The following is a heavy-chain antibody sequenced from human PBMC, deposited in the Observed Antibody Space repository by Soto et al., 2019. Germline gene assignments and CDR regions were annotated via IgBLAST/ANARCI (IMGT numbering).Heavy chain of an antibody. J-gene: IGHJ6*02. CDR1: GGTFSSYA. Sequence: QVQLVQSGAEVKKPGSSVKVSCKASGGTFSSYAISWVRQAPGQGLEWMGGIIPIFGTSNYAQKFQGRVTITADESPSTVHMELSSLRSEDTAVYYCARVDTGYCSGGSCSPIGYYHSGMDVWGQGTTVTVS. CDR3: ARVDTGYCSGGSCSPIGYYHSGMDV. V-gene: IGHV1-69*01. D-gene: IGHD2-15*01. CDR2: IIPIFGTS.